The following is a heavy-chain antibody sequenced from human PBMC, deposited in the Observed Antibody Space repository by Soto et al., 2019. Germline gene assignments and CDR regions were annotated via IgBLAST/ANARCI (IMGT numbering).Heavy chain of an antibody. V-gene: IGHV4-39*07. CDR3: ARGVPGIAASGTGGYYYYYGMDV. D-gene: IGHD6-13*01. CDR2: INHSGST. J-gene: IGHJ6*02. Sequence: SETLSLTCTVSGGSISSSGYYWSWIRQPPGKGLEWIGEINHSGSTNYNPSLKSRVTISVDTSKNQFSLKLSSVTAADTAVYYCARGVPGIAASGTGGYYYYYGMDVWGQGTTVTVSS. CDR1: GGSISSSGYY.